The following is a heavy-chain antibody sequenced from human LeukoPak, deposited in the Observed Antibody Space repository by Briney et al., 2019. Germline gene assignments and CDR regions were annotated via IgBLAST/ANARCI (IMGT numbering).Heavy chain of an antibody. J-gene: IGHJ4*02. CDR1: GGSISSYY. CDR2: IYTSGST. CDR3: ARGLAVAGTNFDY. V-gene: IGHV4-4*09. Sequence: SETLSLTCTVSGGSISSYYWSWIRQPPGKGLEWIGYIYTSGSTNYNPSLKSRVAISVDTSKNQFSLKLSSVTAADTAVYYGARGLAVAGTNFDYWGQGTLVTVSS. D-gene: IGHD6-19*01.